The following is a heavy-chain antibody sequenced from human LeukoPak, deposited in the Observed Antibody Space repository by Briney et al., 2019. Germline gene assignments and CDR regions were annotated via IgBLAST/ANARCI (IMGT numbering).Heavy chain of an antibody. CDR3: ARDDAKRGGGNWFDP. D-gene: IGHD3-16*01. CDR1: GYTFTSRG. V-gene: IGHV1-18*04. CDR2: ISPYNGNT. Sequence: GASVKVSCKASGYTFTSRGITWVRQAPGQGLEWMGWISPYNGNTNYAQKLQGRVTMTTDTSTSTAYMELRSLRSDDTAVYYCARDDAKRGGGNWFDPWGQGTLVTVSS. J-gene: IGHJ5*02.